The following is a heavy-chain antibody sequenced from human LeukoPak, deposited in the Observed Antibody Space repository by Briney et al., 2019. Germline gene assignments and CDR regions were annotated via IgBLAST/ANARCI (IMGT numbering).Heavy chain of an antibody. CDR1: GFTFSSYA. CDR2: ISSNGGST. CDR3: ARVGGDYANDAFDI. D-gene: IGHD4-17*01. J-gene: IGHJ3*02. V-gene: IGHV3-64*01. Sequence: GGSLRLSCAASGFTFSSYAMHWVRQAPGKGLEYVSAISSNGGSTYYANSVKGRFTISRDNSKNTLYLQMGSLRAEDMAVYYCARVGGDYANDAFDIWGQGTMVTVSS.